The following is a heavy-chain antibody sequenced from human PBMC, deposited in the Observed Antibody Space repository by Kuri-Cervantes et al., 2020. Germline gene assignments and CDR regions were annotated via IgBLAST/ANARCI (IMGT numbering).Heavy chain of an antibody. CDR3: AKGQNNRYFDY. CDR2: ISDSGGSI. V-gene: IGHV3-23*01. J-gene: IGHJ4*02. D-gene: IGHD1-14*01. Sequence: GESLKISCAASTFTFSNNDMNWVHQAPGQGLEWVSVISDSGGSIFYADSVKGRFTISRDNSKNTLYLQMNSLRAEDTATYYCAKGQNNRYFDYWGQGTLVTVSS. CDR1: TFTFSNND.